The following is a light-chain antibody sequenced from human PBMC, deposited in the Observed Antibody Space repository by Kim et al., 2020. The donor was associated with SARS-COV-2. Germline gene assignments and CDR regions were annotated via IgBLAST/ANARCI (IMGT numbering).Light chain of an antibody. V-gene: IGKV3-15*01. CDR3: QQYNNWPLT. CDR2: GAS. J-gene: IGKJ4*01. Sequence: VSPGERATLSCRASQSVSSNLAWYQQKPGQAPRLLIYGASTGATGIPARFSGSGSGTEFTLTISSLQSEDLAVYYCQQYNNWPLTFAGGTKVDIK. CDR1: QSVSSN.